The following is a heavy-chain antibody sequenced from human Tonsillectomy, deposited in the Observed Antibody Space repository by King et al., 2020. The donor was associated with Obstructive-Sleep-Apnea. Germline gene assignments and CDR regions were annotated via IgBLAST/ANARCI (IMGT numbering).Heavy chain of an antibody. CDR3: AIGYCSGGSCYSFDY. CDR1: GFSFSSYS. V-gene: IGHV3-21*01. CDR2: ISSSRSYI. Sequence: EVHLVESGGGLVKPGGSLRLSCAASGFSFSSYSMNWVRQAPGKGLEWVSSISSSRSYIHYADSVKGRFTISRDNANNSMYLQMNSLRAEDTAVYYCAIGYCSGGSCYSFDYWGQGTLVTVSS. J-gene: IGHJ4*02. D-gene: IGHD2-15*01.